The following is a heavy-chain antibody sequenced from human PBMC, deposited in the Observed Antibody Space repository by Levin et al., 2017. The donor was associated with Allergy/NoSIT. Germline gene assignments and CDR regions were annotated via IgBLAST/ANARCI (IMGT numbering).Heavy chain of an antibody. D-gene: IGHD1-26*01. CDR2: INSSGYTI. CDR3: LRARRGYSRSDI. J-gene: IGHJ1*01. V-gene: IGHV3-11*01. Sequence: PGGSLRLSCAASGFTFSDYYMSWIRQAPGKGLEWVSDINSSGYTIYYADSVKGRFTISRYNAKNSLYLQLNSLRADDTAAFYCLRARRGYSRSDIWGQGTPVTVSS. CDR1: GFTFSDYY.